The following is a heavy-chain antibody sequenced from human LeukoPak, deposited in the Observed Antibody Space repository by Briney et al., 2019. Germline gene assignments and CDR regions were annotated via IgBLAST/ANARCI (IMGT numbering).Heavy chain of an antibody. CDR2: INHSGST. V-gene: IGHV4-4*02. Sequence: SETLSLTCAVSGGSISSSNWWSWVRQPPGKGLEWIGEINHSGSTNYNPSLKSRVTISVDTSKNQFSLKLSSVTAADTAVYYCARIGPRYSSGWYWGGGQRTQGYYYYGMDVWGQGTTVTVSS. CDR3: ARIGPRYSSGWYWGGGQRTQGYYYYGMDV. J-gene: IGHJ6*02. D-gene: IGHD6-19*01. CDR1: GGSISSSNW.